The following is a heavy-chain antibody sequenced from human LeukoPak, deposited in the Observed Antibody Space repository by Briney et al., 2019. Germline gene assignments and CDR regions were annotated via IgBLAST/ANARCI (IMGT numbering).Heavy chain of an antibody. Sequence: QSGGSLRLSCAASGFTFSSYGMHWVRQAPGKGLEGVAFIRYDGSNKYYADSVKGRFTISRDNSKNTLYLQMNSLRAEDTAVYYCAKGMRSIAAAGPFDYWGQGTLVTVSS. J-gene: IGHJ4*02. D-gene: IGHD6-13*01. V-gene: IGHV3-30*02. CDR1: GFTFSSYG. CDR3: AKGMRSIAAAGPFDY. CDR2: IRYDGSNK.